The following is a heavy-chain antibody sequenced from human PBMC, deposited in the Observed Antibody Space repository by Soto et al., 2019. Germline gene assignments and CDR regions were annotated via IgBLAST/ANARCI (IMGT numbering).Heavy chain of an antibody. CDR2: INHSGST. J-gene: IGHJ6*02. Sequence: SETLSLTCAVYGGSFSGYYWSWIRQPPGKGLEWIGEINHSGSTNYNPSLKSRVTISVDTSKNQFSLKLSSVTAADTAVYYCARVRTVVAATPPYYYYYGMDVWRQGTTVTVSS. CDR1: GGSFSGYY. V-gene: IGHV4-34*01. D-gene: IGHD2-15*01. CDR3: ARVRTVVAATPPYYYYYGMDV.